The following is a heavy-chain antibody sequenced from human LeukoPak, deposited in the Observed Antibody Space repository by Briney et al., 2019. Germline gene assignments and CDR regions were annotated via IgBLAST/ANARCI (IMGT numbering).Heavy chain of an antibody. CDR3: ARGDSGYDVFDY. CDR1: GGTFSSYA. D-gene: IGHD5-12*01. J-gene: IGHJ4*02. Sequence: ASVKVPCTASGGTFSSYAISWVRQAPGQGLEWMGGIIPIFGTANYAQKFQGRVTITADESTSTAYMELSSLRSEDTAVYYCARGDSGYDVFDYWGQGTLVTVSS. CDR2: IIPIFGTA. V-gene: IGHV1-69*13.